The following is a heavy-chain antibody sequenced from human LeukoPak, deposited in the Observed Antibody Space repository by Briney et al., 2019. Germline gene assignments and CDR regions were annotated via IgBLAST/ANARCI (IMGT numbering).Heavy chain of an antibody. V-gene: IGHV3-15*01. CDR3: TTDIRWELPLDY. D-gene: IGHD1-26*01. CDR2: IKSKTDGGTT. Sequence: GGSLRLSCAASGFTFGLAWMSWVRQVPGKGREWVGRIKSKTDGGTTDYAAPVKGRFTISRDDSKNTLYLQMDSLKTEDTAVYYCTTDIRWELPLDYWGQGTLVTVSS. J-gene: IGHJ4*02. CDR1: GFTFGLAW.